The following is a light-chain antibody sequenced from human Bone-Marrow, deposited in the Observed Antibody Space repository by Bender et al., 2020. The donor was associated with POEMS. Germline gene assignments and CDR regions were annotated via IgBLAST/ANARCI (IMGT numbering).Light chain of an antibody. Sequence: SYDLTQPPSVSVSPGQTASITCSGDKLGDKYVCWYQQKPGQSPVMVIYEDTKRPSGIPERFSGSNSGTTVTLTISGVQAEDEADYYCQAWDSSLGVFGGGTKLTVL. CDR3: QAWDSSLGV. J-gene: IGLJ2*01. CDR2: EDT. V-gene: IGLV3-1*01. CDR1: KLGDKY.